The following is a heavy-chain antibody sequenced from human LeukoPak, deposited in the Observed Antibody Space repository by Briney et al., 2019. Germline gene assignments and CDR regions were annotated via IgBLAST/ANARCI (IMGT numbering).Heavy chain of an antibody. V-gene: IGHV1-46*01. CDR1: GYTFTSYY. D-gene: IGHD3-10*01. CDR3: ARDFYYHGSGSYYYHFDY. Sequence: GASVKVSCKASGYTFTSYYMHWVRQAPGQGLEWMGIINPSGGSTSYAQKFQGRVTMTRDMSTSTVYMELSSLRSEDTAVYYCARDFYYHGSGSYYYHFDYWGQGTLVTVSS. CDR2: INPSGGST. J-gene: IGHJ4*02.